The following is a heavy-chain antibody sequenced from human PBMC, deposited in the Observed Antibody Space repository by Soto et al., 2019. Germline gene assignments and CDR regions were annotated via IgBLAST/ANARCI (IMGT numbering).Heavy chain of an antibody. J-gene: IGHJ4*02. V-gene: IGHV4-30-4*01. Sequence: SETLSLTCTVSGGSISSGDYYWSWIRQPPGKGLEWIGYIYYSGSTYYNPSLKSRVTISVDTSKNQFSLKLSSVTAADTAVYYCARADLEVITFDYWGQGTLVTVSS. CDR2: IYYSGST. CDR3: ARADLEVITFDY. CDR1: GGSISSGDYY. D-gene: IGHD3-22*01.